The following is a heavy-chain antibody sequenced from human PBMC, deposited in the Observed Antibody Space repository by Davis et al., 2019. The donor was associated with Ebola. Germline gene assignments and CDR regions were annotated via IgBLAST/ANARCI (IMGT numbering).Heavy chain of an antibody. V-gene: IGHV3-66*01. CDR1: GFTVSGNY. CDR2: IYGGGRT. Sequence: PGGSLRLSCAASGFTVSGNYMSWVRHAPGKGLEWVSVIYGGGRTNYADSVKGRFTISTDNSKNTLYLQMNSLRVEDTAVYYCADVFAAYWGQGTLVTVSS. J-gene: IGHJ4*02. D-gene: IGHD2-21*01. CDR3: ADVFAAY.